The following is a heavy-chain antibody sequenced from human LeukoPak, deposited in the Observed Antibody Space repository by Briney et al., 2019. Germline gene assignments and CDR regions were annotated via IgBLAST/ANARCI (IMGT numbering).Heavy chain of an antibody. CDR1: GGSISSSNW. D-gene: IGHD6-6*01. CDR2: IYHSGST. CDR3: ASQSPGYSSSSDA. V-gene: IGHV4-4*02. Sequence: SETLSLTCAVSGGSISSSNWWSWVRQPPGKGLEWIGEIYHSGSTNYNPSLKSRVTISVDTSKNQFSLKLSSVTAADTAVYYCASQSPGYSSSSDAWGQGTLVTVSS. J-gene: IGHJ5*02.